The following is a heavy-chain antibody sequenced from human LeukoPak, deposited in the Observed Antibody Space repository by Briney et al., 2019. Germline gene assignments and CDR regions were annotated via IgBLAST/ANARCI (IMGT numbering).Heavy chain of an antibody. CDR1: GYSLSSGYY. Sequence: SETLSLTCAVSGYSLSSGYYWGWIRQPPGKGLEWIGSIYHSGHTNYNPSLKSRVTISVDTSKNQFSLKVSSVTAADTALYYCSRWYSSSGYLDYWGQGTLVTVSS. J-gene: IGHJ4*02. D-gene: IGHD6-6*01. CDR3: SRWYSSSGYLDY. V-gene: IGHV4-38-2*01. CDR2: IYHSGHT.